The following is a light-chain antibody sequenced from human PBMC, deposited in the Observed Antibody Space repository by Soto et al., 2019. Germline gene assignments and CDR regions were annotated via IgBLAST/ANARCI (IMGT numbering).Light chain of an antibody. J-gene: IGLJ1*01. CDR3: KSYAGSNTYV. Sequence: QSALTQPPSASGSPGQSVTISCTGTSSDIAIYNYVSWYQQHPGKAPKLMIFEVSKRPSGVPDRFSGSKSANTASLTVSGLQAEDEADYFCKSYAGSNTYVFGSGTKVTVL. CDR1: SSDIAIYNY. V-gene: IGLV2-8*01. CDR2: EVS.